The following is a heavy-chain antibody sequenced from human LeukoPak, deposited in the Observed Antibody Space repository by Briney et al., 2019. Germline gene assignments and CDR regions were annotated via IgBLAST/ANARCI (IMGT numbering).Heavy chain of an antibody. CDR3: ARDHDILTGYYPDFDY. CDR2: ISSNNRYI. V-gene: IGHV3-21*01. J-gene: IGHJ4*02. D-gene: IGHD3-9*01. CDR1: GFTFSTYS. Sequence: GGSLRLSCAASGFTFSTYSMNWVRQAPGKGLEWVSSISSNNRYIYYADSVKGRFTISRDNAKNSLYLQMNSLRAEDTAVYYCARDHDILTGYYPDFDYWGQGTLVTVSS.